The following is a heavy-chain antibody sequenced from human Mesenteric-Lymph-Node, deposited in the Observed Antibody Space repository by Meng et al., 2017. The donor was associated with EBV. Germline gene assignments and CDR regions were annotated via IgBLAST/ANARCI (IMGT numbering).Heavy chain of an antibody. CDR3: ARSRRYGGLDYWYFDL. CDR2: INHSETT. J-gene: IGHJ2*01. D-gene: IGHD4-23*01. Sequence: VLLQQWGAGVLAASEALSPPCDVSGGSISDYHGRRIHQPPGRGLEWIGDINHSETTGYTPDLKSRVTISVDTSKNQFSVRLTSVTAADTAVYYCARSRRYGGLDYWYFDLWGRGTLVTVSS. V-gene: IGHV4-34*01. CDR1: GGSISDYH.